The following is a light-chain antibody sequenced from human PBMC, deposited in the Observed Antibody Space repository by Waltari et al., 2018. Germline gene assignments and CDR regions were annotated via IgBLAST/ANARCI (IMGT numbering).Light chain of an antibody. Sequence: QPVLTQPPSASGTPGQRVTISCSGCSFNIGSNYVYCYQQLPGTAPKLLIYRNNQRPSGVPDRFSGSKSGTSASLAISGLRSEDEADYYCAAWDDSLSGHYVFGTGTKVTVL. CDR2: RNN. CDR1: SFNIGSNY. V-gene: IGLV1-47*01. J-gene: IGLJ1*01. CDR3: AAWDDSLSGHYV.